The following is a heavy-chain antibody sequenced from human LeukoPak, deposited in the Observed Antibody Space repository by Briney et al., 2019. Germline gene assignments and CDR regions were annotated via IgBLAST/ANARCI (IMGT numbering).Heavy chain of an antibody. D-gene: IGHD3-10*01. Sequence: SETLSLTCTVSGGSISSYYWSWIRQPPGKGLEWIGYIYYSGSTYYNPSLKSRVTISVDTSKNQFSLKLSSVTAADTAVYYCARDGYYAWFDPWGQGTLVTVSS. CDR3: ARDGYYAWFDP. J-gene: IGHJ5*02. CDR2: IYYSGST. V-gene: IGHV4-30-4*01. CDR1: GGSISSYY.